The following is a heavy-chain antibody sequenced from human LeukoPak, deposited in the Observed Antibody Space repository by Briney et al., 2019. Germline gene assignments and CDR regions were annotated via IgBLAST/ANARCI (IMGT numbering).Heavy chain of an antibody. V-gene: IGHV4-38-2*02. D-gene: IGHD4-23*01. J-gene: IGHJ4*02. CDR1: GYSISSGYY. CDR3: ARGRWQPRFDY. CDR2: IYHSGST. Sequence: SETLSLTCTVSGYSISSGYYWGWIRQPPGKGLEWIGTIYHSGSTYYNPSLKSRVTISVDTSKNQFSVKLSSVTAADTAVYFCARGRWQPRFDYWGQGALVTVSS.